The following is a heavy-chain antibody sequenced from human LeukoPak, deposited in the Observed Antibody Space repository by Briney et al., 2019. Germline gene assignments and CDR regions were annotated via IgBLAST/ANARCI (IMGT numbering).Heavy chain of an antibody. CDR2: IIPILGIA. J-gene: IGHJ4*02. D-gene: IGHD3-16*02. V-gene: IGHV1-69*04. CDR3: ARDRTGRIIDFDF. Sequence: SVKVSCKASGGTFSSYAISWVRQAPGQGLEWMGRIIPILGIANYAQKFQGRVTITADTSTSTAYMEAMSLRFDDTAVYYCARDRTGRIIDFDFWGQGTLVTVSS. CDR1: GGTFSSYA.